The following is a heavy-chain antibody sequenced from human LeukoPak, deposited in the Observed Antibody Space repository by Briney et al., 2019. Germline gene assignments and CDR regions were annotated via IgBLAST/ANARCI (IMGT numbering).Heavy chain of an antibody. J-gene: IGHJ4*02. V-gene: IGHV3-21*01. CDR3: ARGVTAGDY. D-gene: IGHD2-21*02. CDR1: GFTFSGYT. CDR2: VSSSGSDI. Sequence: GGSLRLSCAASGFTFSGYTMNWVRQAPGEGLEWVSSVSSSGSDIYYADSVKGRFAISRDIAKNSLFLQMNNLRADDTALYYCARGVTAGDYWGQGTLVTVSS.